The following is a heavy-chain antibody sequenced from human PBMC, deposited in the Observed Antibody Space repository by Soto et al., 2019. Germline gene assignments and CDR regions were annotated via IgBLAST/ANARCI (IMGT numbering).Heavy chain of an antibody. CDR2: IIPIFGTA. CDR3: ASGVTMIVMNY. J-gene: IGHJ4*02. V-gene: IGHV1-69*13. Sequence: SVKVSCKASGGTFSSYAISWVRQAPGQGLEWMGGIIPIFGTANYAQKFKGRVTITADESTSTAYMELSSLRSEDTAVYYCASGVTMIVMNYWGQGTLVTVSS. D-gene: IGHD3-22*01. CDR1: GGTFSSYA.